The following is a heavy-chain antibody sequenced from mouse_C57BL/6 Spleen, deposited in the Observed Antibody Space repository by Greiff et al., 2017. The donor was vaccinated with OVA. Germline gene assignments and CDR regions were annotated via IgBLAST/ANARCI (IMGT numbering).Heavy chain of an antibody. CDR2: INYDGSST. V-gene: IGHV5-16*01. Sequence: EVQLVESEGGLVQPGSSMKLSCTASGFTFSDYYMAWVRQVPEKGLEWVANINYDGSSTYYLDSLKSRFIISRDNAKNILYLQMSSLKSEDTATYYCAREGYDYDGRGYAMDYWGQGTSVTVSS. J-gene: IGHJ4*01. CDR3: AREGYDYDGRGYAMDY. CDR1: GFTFSDYY. D-gene: IGHD2-4*01.